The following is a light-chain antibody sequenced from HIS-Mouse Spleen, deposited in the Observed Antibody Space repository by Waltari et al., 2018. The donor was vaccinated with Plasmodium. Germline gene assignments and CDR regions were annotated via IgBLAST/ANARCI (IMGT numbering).Light chain of an antibody. CDR2: VTN. CDR3: NSRDSSGNHWV. Sequence: SVLTQDPAVSVALGQTVRITWQGDSTRSYYASWYQQKTGQAPVLVIYVTNNRPSGIPDRFSVSSSGNTASLTITGAQAEDEADYYGNSRDSSGNHWVFGGGTKLTVL. CDR1: STRSYY. J-gene: IGLJ3*02. V-gene: IGLV3-19*01.